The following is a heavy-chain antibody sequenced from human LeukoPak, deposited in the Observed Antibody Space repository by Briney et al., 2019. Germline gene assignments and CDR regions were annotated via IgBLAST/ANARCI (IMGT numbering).Heavy chain of an antibody. CDR3: ARGIAARPVWFDP. CDR1: GGTFSSYA. D-gene: IGHD6-6*01. V-gene: IGHV1-69*05. CDR2: IIPIFGTA. J-gene: IGHJ5*02. Sequence: EASVKVSCKASGGTFSSYAISWVRQAPGQGLEWMGGIIPIFGTANYAQKFQGRVTITTDESTSTAYMELSSLGSEDTAVYYCARGIAARPVWFDPWGQGTLVTVSS.